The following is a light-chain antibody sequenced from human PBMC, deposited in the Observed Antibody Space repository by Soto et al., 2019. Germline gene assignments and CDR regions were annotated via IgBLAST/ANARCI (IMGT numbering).Light chain of an antibody. J-gene: IGKJ4*02. CDR1: QSVSSSY. Sequence: EIVLTQSPGTLSLSPGERATLSCRASQSVSSSYLAWYQQKPGQAPRLLIYVASSRATGIPDRFSGSGSGTDFTLTISRLEPEDFAVYYCQQYRSSPLLTFGRGTKVEIK. CDR2: VAS. V-gene: IGKV3-20*01. CDR3: QQYRSSPLLT.